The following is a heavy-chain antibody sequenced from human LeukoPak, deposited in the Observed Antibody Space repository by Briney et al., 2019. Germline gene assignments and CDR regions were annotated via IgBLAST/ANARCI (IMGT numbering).Heavy chain of an antibody. CDR1: GFTFSNYA. CDR2: ISNSDGNT. J-gene: IGHJ5*02. D-gene: IGHD4-17*01. Sequence: PGGSLRLSCAASGFTFSNYAMSWVRQAPGKGLEWVSTISNSDGNTYYADSVKGRFTISRDNSKNTLSLQMNSLRAEDTAVYYCAKESTVTPGNVNWFDTWGQGTLVTVSS. CDR3: AKESTVTPGNVNWFDT. V-gene: IGHV3-23*01.